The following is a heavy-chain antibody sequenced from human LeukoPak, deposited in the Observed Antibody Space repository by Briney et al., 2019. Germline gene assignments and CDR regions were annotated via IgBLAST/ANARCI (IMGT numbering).Heavy chain of an antibody. CDR1: GGSISSYY. J-gene: IGHJ6*03. V-gene: IGHV4-4*07. CDR3: ARVGYSYGTVGLYYYYYMDV. D-gene: IGHD5-18*01. Sequence: SETLSLTCTVSGGSISSYYWSWIRQPAGKGLEWIGRIYTSGSTNYNPSLKSRVTMSVDTSKNQFSLKLSSVTAADTAVYYCARVGYSYGTVGLYYYYYMDVWGKGTTVTVSS. CDR2: IYTSGST.